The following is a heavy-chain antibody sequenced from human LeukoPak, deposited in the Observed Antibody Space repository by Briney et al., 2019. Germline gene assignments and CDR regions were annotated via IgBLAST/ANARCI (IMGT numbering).Heavy chain of an antibody. D-gene: IGHD2-2*01. CDR1: GFTFSSYA. J-gene: IGHJ4*02. CDR2: ISYDGSNK. CDR3: ARVGGKIVVVPAAISY. V-gene: IGHV3-30-3*01. Sequence: SGGSLRLSCAASGFTFSSYAMHWVRQAPGKGLEWVAVISYDGSNKYHADSVKGRFTISRDNSKNMLYLQMNSLRAEDTAVYYCARVGGKIVVVPAAISYWGQGTLVTVSS.